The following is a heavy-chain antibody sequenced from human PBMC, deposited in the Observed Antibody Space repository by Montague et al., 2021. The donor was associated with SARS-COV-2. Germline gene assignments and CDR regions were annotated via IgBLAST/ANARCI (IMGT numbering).Heavy chain of an antibody. Sequence: SETLSLTCVVFGDSISTDNWWTWVRLPPGKGLEWVGEIYHTGSTKYKPSLKSRVSMSVDKSWNQFSLRLTSVTAADTAVCYCARGRRPVVVPGAGPAGRAFDIWGQGTMVTVSS. D-gene: IGHD2-2*01. CDR2: IYHTGST. CDR3: ARGRRPVVVPGAGPAGRAFDI. V-gene: IGHV4-4*02. J-gene: IGHJ3*02. CDR1: GDSISTDNW.